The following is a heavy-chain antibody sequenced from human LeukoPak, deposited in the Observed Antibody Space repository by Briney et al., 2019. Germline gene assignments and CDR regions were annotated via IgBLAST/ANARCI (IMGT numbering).Heavy chain of an antibody. CDR1: GGSIYSYY. V-gene: IGHV4-59*01. Sequence: SETLSLTCTVSGGSIYSYYWSWIRQPPGKGPEGIGYIYNSGSTNYNPSLKSRVTISVDTSKNQVSLKLSSVTAADTAVYYCARFQSSSSWDYYYGLDVWGQGTTVTVSS. J-gene: IGHJ6*02. D-gene: IGHD2-2*01. CDR3: ARFQSSSSWDYYYGLDV. CDR2: IYNSGST.